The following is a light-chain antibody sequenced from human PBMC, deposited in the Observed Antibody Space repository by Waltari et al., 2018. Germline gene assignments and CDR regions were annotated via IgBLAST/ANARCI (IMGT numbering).Light chain of an antibody. CDR2: AVS. CDR3: MQGLHLPRT. CDR1: QSLLHSDGQTS. Sequence: DVVMTQTPLSLSVTPGQPASISCKSSQSLLHSDGQTSLYLFLKKPGQSPQLLIYAVSSRFSGVPTKFSGSGSETDFTLKISRVEAEDVGVYYCMQGLHLPRTFGQGTKVEMK. J-gene: IGKJ1*01. V-gene: IGKV2-29*02.